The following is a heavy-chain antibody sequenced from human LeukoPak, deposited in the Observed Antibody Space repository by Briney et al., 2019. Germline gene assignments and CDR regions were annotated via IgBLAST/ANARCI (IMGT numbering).Heavy chain of an antibody. J-gene: IGHJ4*02. CDR3: ARALLPSRRRHFDY. D-gene: IGHD2/OR15-2a*01. V-gene: IGHV5-51*01. CDR2: LYPGDSDT. CDR1: GYSFTSYW. Sequence: GESLKISCKGSGYSFTSYWIGWVRQMPGKGLEWRGILYPGDSDTRYSPSFQGQVTISADKSNSTAYLQWSSLKASDTAMYYCARALLPSRRRHFDYWGQGTLVTVSS.